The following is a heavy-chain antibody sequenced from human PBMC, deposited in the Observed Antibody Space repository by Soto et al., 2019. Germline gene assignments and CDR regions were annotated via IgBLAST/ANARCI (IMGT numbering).Heavy chain of an antibody. J-gene: IGHJ3*02. Sequence: QTGGSLRLSCAASGFTFSSYAMSWVRQAPGKGLEWVSAISGSGGSTYYADSVKGRFTISRDNSKNTLYLQMNSLRAEDTAVYYCAKWYRAYYYDSSGYAFDIWGQGTMVTVSS. CDR2: ISGSGGST. D-gene: IGHD3-22*01. V-gene: IGHV3-23*01. CDR3: AKWYRAYYYDSSGYAFDI. CDR1: GFTFSSYA.